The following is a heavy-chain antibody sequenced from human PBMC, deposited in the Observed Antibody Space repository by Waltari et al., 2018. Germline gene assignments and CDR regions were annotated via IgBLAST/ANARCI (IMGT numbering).Heavy chain of an antibody. CDR2: IYQTGNT. D-gene: IGHD2-21*01. CDR1: GYFIGSGYY. CDR3: ARGSVMAHFDY. V-gene: IGHV4-38-2*02. J-gene: IGHJ4*02. Sequence: QVHLQESGPRLAKASEPLSLTCNVPGYFIGSGYYWGWIRQPPGKGLEWIGTIYQTGNTYYNPSLKSRVTISVGTSKTQFSLQVRSVTAADTAVYYCARGSVMAHFDYWGQGTLVTVSS.